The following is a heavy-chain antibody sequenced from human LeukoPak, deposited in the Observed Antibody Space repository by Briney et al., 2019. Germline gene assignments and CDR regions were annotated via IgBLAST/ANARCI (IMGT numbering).Heavy chain of an antibody. Sequence: ASVKVSCKVSGYTLTELSMHWVRQAPGKGLEWMGGFDPEDGETIYAQKFQGRVTMTEDTSTDTAYMELSSLRSEDTAVYYCATAKSRFSEYNWFDPWGQGTLVTVSS. D-gene: IGHD3-3*01. CDR3: ATAKSRFSEYNWFDP. CDR1: GYTLTELS. V-gene: IGHV1-24*01. J-gene: IGHJ5*02. CDR2: FDPEDGET.